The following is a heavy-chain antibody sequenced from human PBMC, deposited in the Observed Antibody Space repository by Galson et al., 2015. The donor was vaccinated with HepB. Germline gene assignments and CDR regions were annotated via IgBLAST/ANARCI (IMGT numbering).Heavy chain of an antibody. CDR1: GSTFSRHG. D-gene: IGHD2/OR15-2a*01. CDR3: ARYLGDYYGFDI. V-gene: IGHV3-33*01. Sequence: AASGSTFSRHGMHWVRQAPGKGLEWVALIWFDGSKKYHAEYLKGRFTISRDNSKNMLYLQMNSLGAEDTAMYYCARYLGDYYGFDIWDQGTMVIVSS. CDR2: IWFDGSKK. J-gene: IGHJ3*02.